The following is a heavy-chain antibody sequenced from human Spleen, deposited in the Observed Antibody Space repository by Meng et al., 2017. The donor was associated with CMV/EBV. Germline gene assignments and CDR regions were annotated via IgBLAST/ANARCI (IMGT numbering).Heavy chain of an antibody. D-gene: IGHD2-2*02. CDR3: ARGGCSSTSCYTGAVWFDP. J-gene: IGHJ5*02. CDR1: GGSIHSGSFY. CDR2: IYYTGST. Sequence: SETLSLTCTVSGGSIHSGSFYWAWIRQPPGKGLEWIGTIYYTGSTYSNPSLKSRVTISVDTSKNQFSLKLSSVTAADTAVYYCARGGCSSTSCYTGAVWFDPWGQGTLVTVSS. V-gene: IGHV4-39*07.